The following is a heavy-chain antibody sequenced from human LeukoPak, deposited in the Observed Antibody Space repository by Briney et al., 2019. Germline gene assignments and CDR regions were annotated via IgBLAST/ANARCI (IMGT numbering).Heavy chain of an antibody. CDR3: AKDMATQTYYYYGMDV. CDR1: GFTFDDYA. Sequence: GGSLRLSCAASGFTFDDYAMRWVRQAPGKGLEWVSGISWNSGSIGYADSVKGRFTISRDNAKNSLYLQMNSLRAEDTALYYCAKDMATQTYYYYGMDVWGQGTTVTVSS. CDR2: ISWNSGSI. D-gene: IGHD5-12*01. J-gene: IGHJ6*02. V-gene: IGHV3-9*01.